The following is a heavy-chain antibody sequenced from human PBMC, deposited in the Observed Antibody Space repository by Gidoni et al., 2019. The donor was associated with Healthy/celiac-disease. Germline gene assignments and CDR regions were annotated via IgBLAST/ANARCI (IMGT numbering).Heavy chain of an antibody. CDR2: INHSGST. Sequence: QVQLQQWGAGLLKPSETLSLTCAVYGGSCSGYYWSWIRQPPGKGLEWIGEINHSGSTNYTPSLKSRVTISVDTSKNQFSLKLSSVTAADTAVYYCRAWYYDFWSGYYTGGDYWGQGTLVTVSS. CDR1: GGSCSGYY. CDR3: RAWYYDFWSGYYTGGDY. D-gene: IGHD3-3*01. V-gene: IGHV4-34*01. J-gene: IGHJ4*02.